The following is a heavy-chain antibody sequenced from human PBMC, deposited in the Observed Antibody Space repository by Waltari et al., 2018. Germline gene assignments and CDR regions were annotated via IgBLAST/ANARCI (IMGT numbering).Heavy chain of an antibody. Sequence: QVQLQQWGAGLLKPSETLSLTCAVYGGSFSGYYWSWIRQPPGKGLEWIGEINHCGSTNYNPSLKSRVTISVDTSKNQFSLKLSSVTAADTAVYYCAREGVMDAEYFQHWGQGTLVTVSS. CDR1: GGSFSGYY. D-gene: IGHD3-16*01. J-gene: IGHJ1*01. V-gene: IGHV4-34*01. CDR2: INHCGST. CDR3: AREGVMDAEYFQH.